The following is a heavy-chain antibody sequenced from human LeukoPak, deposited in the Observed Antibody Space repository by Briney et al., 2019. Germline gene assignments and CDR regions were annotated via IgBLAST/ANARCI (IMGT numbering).Heavy chain of an antibody. D-gene: IGHD6-19*01. CDR3: AREGSRVLAVALDY. J-gene: IGHJ4*02. V-gene: IGHV3-48*03. CDR2: ISSSGSTI. CDR1: GFTFSSYE. Sequence: GGSLRLSCAASGFTFSSYEMNWVRQAPGKGLEWVSYISSSGSTIYYADSVKGRFTISRDNAKNSLYLQMNSLRAEDTAVYYCAREGSRVLAVALDYWGRGTLVTVSS.